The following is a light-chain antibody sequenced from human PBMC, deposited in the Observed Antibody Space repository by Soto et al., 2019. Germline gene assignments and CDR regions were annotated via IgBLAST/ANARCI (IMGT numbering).Light chain of an antibody. Sequence: DIVMTQSPDSLAVSLGERATINCKSSQSVLYNSNNKNYLAWYQQKPGQPPKLLISWASTRESGVPDRFSGSGSRTDFTLTISSLQAEDVGIYYCQQYYSIPLTFGGGTKVEIK. CDR1: QSVLYNSNNKNY. CDR3: QQYYSIPLT. CDR2: WAS. V-gene: IGKV4-1*01. J-gene: IGKJ4*01.